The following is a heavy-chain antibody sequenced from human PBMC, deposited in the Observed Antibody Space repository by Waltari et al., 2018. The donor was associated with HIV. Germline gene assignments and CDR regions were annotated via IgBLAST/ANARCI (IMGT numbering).Heavy chain of an antibody. J-gene: IGHJ4*02. CDR1: GCPFSDYG. CDR3: ARGMGYGGSAEGFDY. Sequence: QVQLVESGGGVVQPGTSLRLSCAEPGCPFSDYGIIWVRQAPAKGLEWVAVISYDGNNRNHADSVKGRFSISRDNSKNTLYLQMNSLRVEDTAVYYCARGMGYGGSAEGFDYWGQGTLVTVSS. CDR2: ISYDGNNR. V-gene: IGHV3-30*19. D-gene: IGHD5-18*01.